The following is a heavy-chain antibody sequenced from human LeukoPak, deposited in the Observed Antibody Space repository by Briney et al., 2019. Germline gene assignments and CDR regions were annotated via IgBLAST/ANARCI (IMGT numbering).Heavy chain of an antibody. V-gene: IGHV4-59*08. Sequence: SETLSLTCTVSGGSISSYYWSWIRQPPGKGLEWIGYIYYSGSTNCNPSLKSRVTISVDTSKNQFSLKLSSVTAADTAVYYCARVGIAVGSGVDYWGQGTLVTVSS. CDR2: IYYSGST. CDR1: GGSISSYY. J-gene: IGHJ4*02. D-gene: IGHD6-19*01. CDR3: ARVGIAVGSGVDY.